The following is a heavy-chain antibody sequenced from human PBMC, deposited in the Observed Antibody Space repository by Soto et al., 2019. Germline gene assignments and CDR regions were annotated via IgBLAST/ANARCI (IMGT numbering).Heavy chain of an antibody. V-gene: IGHV3-30*01. J-gene: IGHJ4*02. Sequence: QVQLVEPPAAPAQPPRSLRLSCAASGFTFRSYAMDWVRQAPGKGLEWVAVISYDGTNKYYADSVKGRFTISRDNSKNTLSLQMNSLRPEDTAVYYCARGDSNSWSDYWGQGTLVTVSS. D-gene: IGHD6-13*01. CDR3: ARGDSNSWSDY. CDR1: GFTFRSYA. CDR2: ISYDGTNK.